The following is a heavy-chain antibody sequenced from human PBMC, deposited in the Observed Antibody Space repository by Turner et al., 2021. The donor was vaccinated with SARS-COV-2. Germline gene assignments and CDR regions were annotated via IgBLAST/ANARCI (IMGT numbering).Heavy chain of an antibody. V-gene: IGHV1-8*01. CDR1: GYPFTSYD. CDR2: MNAGSGDT. D-gene: IGHD1-1*01. CDR3: ARYDYRLRQGFDV. Sequence: QVQLVQSGAEVKNPGASVKVYCKASGYPFTSYDINWVRQATGQVPEWVGYMNAGSGDTGHARRFQVRVTLTRDTSINTAYMELSGLSFEDTAIYYCARYDYRLRQGFDVWGQGTKVIVSS. J-gene: IGHJ3*01.